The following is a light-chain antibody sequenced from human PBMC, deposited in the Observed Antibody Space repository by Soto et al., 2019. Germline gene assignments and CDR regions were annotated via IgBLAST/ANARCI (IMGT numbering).Light chain of an antibody. CDR3: QHYDTLLVT. CDR1: HDINRY. V-gene: IGKV1-33*01. CDR2: DAS. J-gene: IGKJ4*01. Sequence: DIQMTQSPSSLSASVGDRVTITCQASHDINRYLNWFQQKPGKAPELLIYDASNLEAGVPSRFSGSGSGTDFTFTITSLQPEDIATYYCQHYDTLLVTFGGGTKVDIK.